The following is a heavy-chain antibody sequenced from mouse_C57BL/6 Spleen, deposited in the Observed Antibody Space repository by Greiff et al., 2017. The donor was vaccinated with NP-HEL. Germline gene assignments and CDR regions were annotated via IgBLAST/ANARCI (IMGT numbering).Heavy chain of an antibody. CDR1: GYTFTSYW. CDR2: IHPNSGST. J-gene: IGHJ4*01. CDR3: ARLDYLYAMDY. D-gene: IGHD2-4*01. V-gene: IGHV1-64*01. Sequence: VQLQQPGAELVKPEASVKLSCKASGYTFTSYWMHWVKQRPGQGLEWIGMIHPNSGSTNYNEKFKSKATLTVDKSSSTAYMHLSSLTSEDSAVYYCARLDYLYAMDYWGQGTSVTVSS.